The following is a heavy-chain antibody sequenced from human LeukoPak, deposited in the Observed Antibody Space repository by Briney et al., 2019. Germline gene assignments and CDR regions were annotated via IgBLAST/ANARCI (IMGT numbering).Heavy chain of an antibody. CDR3: ASESVGYSSGLNWFDP. CDR2: INHTGST. D-gene: IGHD5-18*01. CDR1: GGSFSGYY. J-gene: IGHJ5*02. V-gene: IGHV4-34*01. Sequence: SETLSLTCAVYGGSFSGYYWSWIRQPPGKGLEWIGEINHTGSTNYNPSLKSRVTMSVDTSKTQFSLKLSSVTAADTAVYYCASESVGYSSGLNWFDPWGQGTLVTVSS.